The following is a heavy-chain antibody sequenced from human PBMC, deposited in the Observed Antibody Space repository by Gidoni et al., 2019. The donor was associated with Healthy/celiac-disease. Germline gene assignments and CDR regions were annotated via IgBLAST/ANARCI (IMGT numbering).Heavy chain of an antibody. CDR1: GFTFSSYA. J-gene: IGHJ4*02. V-gene: IGHV3-23*01. D-gene: IGHD3-22*01. CDR3: AKISLVVVITTSFDY. Sequence: EVQLLESGGGLVQPGGSLRLSCSASGFTFSSYAISWVRQAPGKGLAWVSAISGSGGSTYYADSVKGRFTISRDNSKNTLYLQMNSLRAEDTAVYYCAKISLVVVITTSFDYWGQGTLVTVSS. CDR2: ISGSGGST.